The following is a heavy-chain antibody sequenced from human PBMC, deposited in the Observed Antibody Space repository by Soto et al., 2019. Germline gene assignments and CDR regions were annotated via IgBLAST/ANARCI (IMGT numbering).Heavy chain of an antibody. Sequence: QVQLVQSGAEVKEPGASVKVSCKPSGYTFTRNGISWVRQAPGQGLEWVGWISTNSGNTDYAQKLQGRVTLTTDTSTNTAYLELMSLRSDDTAVYYCARDKDYMLDYWGQGTLVTVSS. CDR1: GYTFTRNG. V-gene: IGHV1-18*01. CDR3: ARDKDYMLDY. J-gene: IGHJ4*02. D-gene: IGHD4-4*01. CDR2: ISTNSGNT.